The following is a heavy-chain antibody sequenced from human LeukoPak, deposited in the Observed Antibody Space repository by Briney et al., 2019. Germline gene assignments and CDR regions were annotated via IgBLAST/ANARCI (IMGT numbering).Heavy chain of an antibody. D-gene: IGHD6-19*01. Sequence: SVKVSCKASGGTFSSYAISWVRQAPGQGLEWMGRIIPILGIAHYAQKFQGRVTITADKSTSTAYMELSSLRSEDTAVYYCAALGVHSSGWSAKFDYWGQGTLVTVSS. CDR3: AALGVHSSGWSAKFDY. V-gene: IGHV1-69*04. J-gene: IGHJ4*02. CDR2: IIPILGIA. CDR1: GGTFSSYA.